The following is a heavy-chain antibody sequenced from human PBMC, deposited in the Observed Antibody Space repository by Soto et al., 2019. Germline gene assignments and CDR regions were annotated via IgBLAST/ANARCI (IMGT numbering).Heavy chain of an antibody. CDR2: INHSGRP. J-gene: IGHJ4*02. CDR3: ARGDDDSSGYYFDY. Sequence: SETLSLTCAVYGGSFSGYYWSWIRQPPGKGLEWIGEINHSGRPNSNPSLKSRVTISADTSKNQFYLKLSSVTAADTAVYYCARGDDDSSGYYFDYWGQGTLVTVSS. CDR1: GGSFSGYY. D-gene: IGHD3-22*01. V-gene: IGHV4-34*01.